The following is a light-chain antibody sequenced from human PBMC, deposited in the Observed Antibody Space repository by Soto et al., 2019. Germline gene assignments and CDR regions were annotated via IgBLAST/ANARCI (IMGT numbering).Light chain of an antibody. CDR1: QSVISNY. V-gene: IGKV3-20*01. J-gene: IGKJ1*01. CDR3: QQYGSSPPDKT. Sequence: EIVLTQSPGTLSLSPGERATLSCRASQSVISNYLAWYQQKPGQAPRLLIYAASSRATGIPDRFSGSGSGTDFTLTISRLEPEDFAVYYRQQYGSSPPDKTFGQGTKVEIK. CDR2: AAS.